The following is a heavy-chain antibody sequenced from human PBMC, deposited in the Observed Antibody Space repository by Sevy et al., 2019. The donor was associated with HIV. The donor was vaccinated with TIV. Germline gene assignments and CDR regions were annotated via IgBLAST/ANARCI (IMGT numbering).Heavy chain of an antibody. CDR2: INLDGSMK. J-gene: IGHJ4*02. D-gene: IGHD6-13*01. CDR3: ARSIAATGPDY. Sequence: GGSLRLSCAASGFTFSSYWMSWVRHAPGKGLEWVANINLDGSMKYYVDSVKGRFTVSRDNAKNSLSLQMNSLRAEDTAVYYCARSIAATGPDYWGQGTLVTVSS. V-gene: IGHV3-7*01. CDR1: GFTFSSYW.